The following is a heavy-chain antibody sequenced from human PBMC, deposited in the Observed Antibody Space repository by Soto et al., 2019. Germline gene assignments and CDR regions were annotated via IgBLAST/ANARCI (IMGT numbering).Heavy chain of an antibody. CDR2: IYHSGST. D-gene: IGHD3-22*01. J-gene: IGHJ5*02. CDR1: GGSISSGGYS. CDR3: ARAMIVVDLNWLVP. V-gene: IGHV4-30-2*01. Sequence: SETLSLTCAVSGGSISSGGYSWSWIRQPPGKGLEWIGYIYHSGSTYYNPSLKSRVTISVDRSKNQFSLKLSSVTAADTAVYYCARAMIVVDLNWLVPWGEGALVTV.